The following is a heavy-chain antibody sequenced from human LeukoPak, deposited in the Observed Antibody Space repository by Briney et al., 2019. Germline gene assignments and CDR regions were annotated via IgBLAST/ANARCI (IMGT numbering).Heavy chain of an antibody. Sequence: ASVKVSCKASGYTFTGYYMHWVRQAPGQGLEWMGGINPNSGGTNYAQKFQGRVTMTRDTSISTAYMELSRLRSDDTAVYYCARDWRSGYSYGYHHYSGQGTLVTVSS. CDR1: GYTFTGYY. CDR3: ARDWRSGYSYGYHHY. CDR2: INPNSGGT. D-gene: IGHD5-18*01. J-gene: IGHJ4*02. V-gene: IGHV1-2*02.